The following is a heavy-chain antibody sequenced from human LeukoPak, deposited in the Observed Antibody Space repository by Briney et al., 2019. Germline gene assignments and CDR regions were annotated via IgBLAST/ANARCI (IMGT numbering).Heavy chain of an antibody. Sequence: GGSLRLSCAASGFTFSSYSMNWVRQAPGKGLEWVSYISSSSSTIYYADSVKGRFTTSRDNAKNSLYLQMNSLRAEDTAVYYCAREIYGPPGGVDYWGQGTLVTVSS. CDR1: GFTFSSYS. J-gene: IGHJ4*02. V-gene: IGHV3-48*01. CDR3: AREIYGPPGGVDY. D-gene: IGHD4-17*01. CDR2: ISSSSSTI.